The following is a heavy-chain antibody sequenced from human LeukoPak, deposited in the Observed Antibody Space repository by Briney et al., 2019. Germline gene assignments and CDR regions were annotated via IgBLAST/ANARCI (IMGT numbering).Heavy chain of an antibody. J-gene: IGHJ4*02. CDR1: GGSITNNGYY. V-gene: IGHV4-39*07. Sequence: PSETLSLTCSVSGGSITNNGYYWGWIRQSPETGLEWIGSMHYSGSTYYNPSLNSRVTISVDTSKNQFSLKLTSVTAADTAVYYCCGSGWFAGLFGYWGQGALVTVSS. CDR3: CGSGWFAGLFGY. D-gene: IGHD6-19*01. CDR2: MHYSGST.